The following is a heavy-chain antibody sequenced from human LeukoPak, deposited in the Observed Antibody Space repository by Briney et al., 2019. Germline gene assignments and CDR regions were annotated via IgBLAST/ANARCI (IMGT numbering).Heavy chain of an antibody. CDR2: IIPIFGTA. V-gene: IGHV1-69*06. J-gene: IGHJ4*02. Sequence: GASVKVSCKASGGTFSSYAISWVRQAPGQGLEWMGGIIPIFGTANYAQKFQGRVTITADKSTSTAYMELSSLRSEDTAVYYCARGSAYGEEKYFDYWGQGTLVTVSS. D-gene: IGHD3-10*01. CDR3: ARGSAYGEEKYFDY. CDR1: GGTFSSYA.